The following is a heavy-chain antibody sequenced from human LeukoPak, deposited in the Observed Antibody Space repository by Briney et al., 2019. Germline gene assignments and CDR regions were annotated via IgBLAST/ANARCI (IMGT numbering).Heavy chain of an antibody. Sequence: GGSLRLSCAASGFTFSSFCMHWVRQAPGKGLVWVSRINSDGSSTSHADSVKGRFTISRDNAKNSLYLQMNSLRAEDTAVYYCARDPSIAVAGDNWGQGTLVTVSS. CDR1: GFTFSSFC. D-gene: IGHD6-19*01. J-gene: IGHJ4*02. CDR3: ARDPSIAVAGDN. V-gene: IGHV3-74*01. CDR2: INSDGSST.